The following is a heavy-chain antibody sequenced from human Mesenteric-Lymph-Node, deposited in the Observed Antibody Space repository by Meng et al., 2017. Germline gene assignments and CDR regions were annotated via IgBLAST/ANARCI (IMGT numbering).Heavy chain of an antibody. J-gene: IGHJ4*02. D-gene: IGHD3-22*01. Sequence: SETLSLTCTVSGGSISSYYWSWIRQPAGKGLEWIGRIYTSGSTNYNPSLKSRVTMSVDTSKNQFSLKLSSVTAADTAVDYCARERDDSSGYYYDYWGQGTLVTVSS. V-gene: IGHV4-4*07. CDR2: IYTSGST. CDR3: ARERDDSSGYYYDY. CDR1: GGSISSYY.